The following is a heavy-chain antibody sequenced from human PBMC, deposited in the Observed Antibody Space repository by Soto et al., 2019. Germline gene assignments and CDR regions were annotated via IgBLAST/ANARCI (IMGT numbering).Heavy chain of an antibody. CDR2: ILGRGDT. CDR3: VKDVRPDGYWDFDY. J-gene: IGHJ4*02. D-gene: IGHD5-12*01. Sequence: EVQLLESGGGSVQPGGSLRLSCAASGFTFSSFAMSWVRQAPGKGLEWVSGILGRGDTYYEESVKGRFTISRDNSTNTLFLHLTSLRVEDTAIYYCVKDVRPDGYWDFDYWGQGTLVTVSS. V-gene: IGHV3-23*01. CDR1: GFTFSSFA.